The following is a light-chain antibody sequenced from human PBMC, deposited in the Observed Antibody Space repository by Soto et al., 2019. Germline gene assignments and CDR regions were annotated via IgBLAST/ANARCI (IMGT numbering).Light chain of an antibody. CDR3: QVWDSSSDHVV. CDR1: NIGIKS. J-gene: IGLJ2*01. CDR2: YDN. Sequence: SYELTQPPSLSVAPGKTARITCGGNNIGIKSVHWYQQRPGQAPVLVIYYDNNWPSGIPERFSGSNSGNTATLTISRVEAGDEADYYCQVWDSSSDHVVFGGGTKLTVL. V-gene: IGLV3-21*04.